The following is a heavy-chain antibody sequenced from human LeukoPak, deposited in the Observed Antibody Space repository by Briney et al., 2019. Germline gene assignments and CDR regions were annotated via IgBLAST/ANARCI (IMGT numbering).Heavy chain of an antibody. V-gene: IGHV3-33*01. J-gene: IGHJ4*02. Sequence: GGSLRLSCAASGLTFSSYGMHWVRQAPGKGLEWVAVIWCDGSNKYYADSVKGRFTISRDNSKNTLYLQMNSLRAEDTAVYYCARALKWELLQIDYWGQGTLVTVSS. D-gene: IGHD1-26*01. CDR3: ARALKWELLQIDY. CDR1: GLTFSSYG. CDR2: IWCDGSNK.